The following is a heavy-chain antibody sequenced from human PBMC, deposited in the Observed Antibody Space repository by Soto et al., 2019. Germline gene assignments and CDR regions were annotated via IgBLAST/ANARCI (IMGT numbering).Heavy chain of an antibody. V-gene: IGHV1-18*01. J-gene: IGHJ4*02. CDR2: ISAYNGNT. CDR1: GYTFASSA. Sequence: ASVKVSCKASGYTFASSAINWMRQAPGQGLEWMGWISAYNGNTNYAQKLQGRVTMTTDTSTSTAYMELRSLRSDDTAVYYCARDPPPPDYWGQGTLVTVSS. CDR3: ARDPPPPDY.